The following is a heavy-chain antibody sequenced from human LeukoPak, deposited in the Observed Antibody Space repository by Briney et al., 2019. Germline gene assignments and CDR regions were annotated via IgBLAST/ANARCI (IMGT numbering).Heavy chain of an antibody. J-gene: IGHJ4*02. CDR3: ARGRAADQLLWYFDY. D-gene: IGHD2-2*01. CDR2: ISSSGSTK. CDR1: GFTFSSYE. V-gene: IGHV3-48*03. Sequence: GGSLRLSCAASGFTFSSYEMNWVRQAPGKGLEWVSSISSSGSTKYCADSVKGRFTISRDNAKNSLYLQMNSLRADDTAVYYCARGRAADQLLWYFDYWGQGTLVTVSS.